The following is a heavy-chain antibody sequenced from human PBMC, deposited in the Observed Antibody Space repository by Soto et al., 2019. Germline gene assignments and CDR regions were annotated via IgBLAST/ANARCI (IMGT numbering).Heavy chain of an antibody. V-gene: IGHV1-3*01. J-gene: IGHJ5*02. Sequence: GAGVKVSCKASGYTFTSYGMHLVRQAPGQRLEWMGWINDSNDNTNYSQKFPGRVPITRDTSASTAYMELSSMRSEDTDVYYCARARGRTDNWSLVYCGWFDPWGQGTMVTVSS. CDR3: ARARGRTDNWSLVYCGWFDP. CDR1: GYTFTSYG. D-gene: IGHD1-20*01. CDR2: INDSNDNT.